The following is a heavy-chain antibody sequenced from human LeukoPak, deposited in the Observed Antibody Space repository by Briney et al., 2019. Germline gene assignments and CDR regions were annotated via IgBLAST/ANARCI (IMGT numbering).Heavy chain of an antibody. J-gene: IGHJ3*02. Sequence: PGRSLRLSCAASGFTFSSYGMHWVRQAPGKGLEWVAVIWYDGSNKYYADSVKGRFTISRDNSKNTLYLQMNSLRAEDTAVYYCASEGVGATRDAFDIWGQGTMVTVSS. D-gene: IGHD1-26*01. CDR2: IWYDGSNK. CDR1: GFTFSSYG. CDR3: ASEGVGATRDAFDI. V-gene: IGHV3-33*01.